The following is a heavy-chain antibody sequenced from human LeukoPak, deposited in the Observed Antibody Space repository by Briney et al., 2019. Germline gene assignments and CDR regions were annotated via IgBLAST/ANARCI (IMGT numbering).Heavy chain of an antibody. J-gene: IGHJ1*01. V-gene: IGHV4-39*01. CDR3: ARHSPGHGYFQH. Sequence: SETLSLTCTVSGGSISSSSYYWGWIRQPPGKGLEWIGSIYYSGSTYYNPSLKSRVTISVDTSKNQFSLKPSSVTAADTAVYYCARHSPGHGYFQHWGQGTLVTVSS. CDR2: IYYSGST. CDR1: GGSISSSSYY.